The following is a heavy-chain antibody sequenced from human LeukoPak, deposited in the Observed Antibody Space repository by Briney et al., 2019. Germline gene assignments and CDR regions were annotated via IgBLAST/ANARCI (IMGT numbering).Heavy chain of an antibody. CDR3: AQDVRIEEVPLLGPGF. CDR1: GFTFSSYA. V-gene: IGHV3-23*01. J-gene: IGHJ4*02. Sequence: GGSLRLSCAASGFTFSSYAMSWVRQAPGKGLEWVSAISGSGGSTYYADSVKGRSTISRDNSKNTVYLQMNSLRSEDTGVYFCAQDVRIEEVPLLGPGFWGQGTLVTVSS. CDR2: ISGSGGST. D-gene: IGHD1-14*01.